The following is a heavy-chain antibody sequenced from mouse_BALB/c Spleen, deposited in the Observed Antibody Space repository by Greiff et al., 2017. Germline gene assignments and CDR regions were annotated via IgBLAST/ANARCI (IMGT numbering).Heavy chain of an antibody. Sequence: QVQLQQSGPELVKPGASVKMSCKASGYTFTSYYIHWVKQRPGQGLEWIGWIYPGDGSTKYNEKFKGKTTLTADKSSSTAYMLLSSLTSEDSAIYFCARNPIYYYGSSPHLDYWGQGTTLTVSS. D-gene: IGHD1-1*01. J-gene: IGHJ2*01. CDR2: IYPGDGST. V-gene: IGHV1S56*01. CDR3: ARNPIYYYGSSPHLDY. CDR1: GYTFTSYY.